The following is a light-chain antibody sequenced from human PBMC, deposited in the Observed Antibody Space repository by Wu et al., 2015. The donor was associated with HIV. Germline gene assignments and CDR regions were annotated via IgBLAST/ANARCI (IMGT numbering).Light chain of an antibody. J-gene: IGKJ1*01. V-gene: IGKV3-20*01. CDR1: QSVSNY. CDR2: AAS. CDR3: HQYDGSPRT. Sequence: EIVLTQSPGTLSLSPGERATLSCRASQSVSNYLAWYQQKPAQAPRLLIYAASSRATGIPDRFTGSGSGTDFTLTISRLEPEDFAVYYCHQYDGSPRTFGQGTKVEVK.